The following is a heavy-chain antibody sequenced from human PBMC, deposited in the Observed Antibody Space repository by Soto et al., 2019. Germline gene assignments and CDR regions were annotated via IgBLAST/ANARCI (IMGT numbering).Heavy chain of an antibody. CDR3: ARDSKGACDIVSVFDY. J-gene: IGHJ4*02. Sequence: EVQLVESGGGLVQPGGSLRLYCAASGFTFSSYEMNWVRQAPGKGLEWVSYISSSGSTIYYADSVKGRFTISRDNAKNSLYLQMNSLSAEDTAVYYCARDSKGACDIVSVFDYWGQGTLVTVSS. V-gene: IGHV3-48*03. CDR1: GFTFSSYE. CDR2: ISSSGSTI. D-gene: IGHD5-12*01.